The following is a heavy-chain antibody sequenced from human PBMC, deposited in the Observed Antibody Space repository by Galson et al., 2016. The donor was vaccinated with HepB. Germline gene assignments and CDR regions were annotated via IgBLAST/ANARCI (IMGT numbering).Heavy chain of an antibody. J-gene: IGHJ3*01. V-gene: IGHV4-34*01. CDR2: INYNRST. CDR1: GGTFSGHS. D-gene: IGHD3-10*01. CDR3: ARGKGRVTVTGTFIIRALIIVNNPFDS. Sequence: LSLTCGVYGGTFSGHSWSWVRQPPGKGLAWIGEINYNRSTIYNPSLERRVTIAVDTSKNQVSLELTSVTAADTAMYYCARGKGRVTVTGTFIIRALIIVNNPFDSWGRGTVVTVSS.